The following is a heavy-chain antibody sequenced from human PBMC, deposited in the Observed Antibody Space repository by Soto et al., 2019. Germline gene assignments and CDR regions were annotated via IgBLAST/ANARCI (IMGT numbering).Heavy chain of an antibody. CDR1: GGSIRSSNW. D-gene: IGHD5-18*01. CDR2: IYHSGST. Sequence: PSXTQSLTGAVSGGSIRSSNWWSWVRQPPGKGLEWIGEIYHSGSTNYNPSLKSRVTISVDKSKNQFSLKLSSVTAADTAVYYCASVSYGPPDYWGQGTLVTVSS. CDR3: ASVSYGPPDY. V-gene: IGHV4-4*02. J-gene: IGHJ4*02.